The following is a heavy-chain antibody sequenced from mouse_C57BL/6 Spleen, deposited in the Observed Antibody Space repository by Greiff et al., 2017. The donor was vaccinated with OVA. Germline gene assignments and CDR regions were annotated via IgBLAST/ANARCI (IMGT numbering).Heavy chain of an antibody. D-gene: IGHD2-1*01. J-gene: IGHJ2*01. CDR3: ARRGDLLNDFDY. Sequence: VQLQQSGPELVKPGASVKISCKASGYAFSSSWMNWVKQRPGKGLEWIGRIYPGDGDTNYNGKFKGKATLTADKSSSTAYMQLSSLTSEDSAVYFCARRGDLLNDFDYWGQGTTLTVSS. CDR2: IYPGDGDT. CDR1: GYAFSSSW. V-gene: IGHV1-82*01.